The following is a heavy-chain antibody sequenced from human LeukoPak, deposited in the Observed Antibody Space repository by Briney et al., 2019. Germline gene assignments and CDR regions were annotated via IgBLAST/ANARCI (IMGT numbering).Heavy chain of an antibody. Sequence: ASVKVSCKASGYTFTSYGISWVRQAAGQALEWMGWISADNGNTNYAQKLQGRVTMTTDTSTSTAYMELRSLRSDDTAVYYCARSYYYDSSGYPDAFDIWGQGTMATVSS. CDR1: GYTFTSYG. CDR2: ISADNGNT. V-gene: IGHV1-18*01. J-gene: IGHJ3*02. CDR3: ARSYYYDSSGYPDAFDI. D-gene: IGHD3-22*01.